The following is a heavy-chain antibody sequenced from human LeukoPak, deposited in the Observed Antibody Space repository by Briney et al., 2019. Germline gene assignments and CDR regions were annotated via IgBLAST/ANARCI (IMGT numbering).Heavy chain of an antibody. Sequence: PGGSLRLSCAASGFTFSSYEMNWVRQAPGKGLEWVSYISSGDSTTFYADSVKGRFTISRDNAKNSLYLQMNSLRVEDTAVYFCARGRNGGYFDYWGQGTLDTVSS. V-gene: IGHV3-48*03. CDR3: ARGRNGGYFDY. CDR1: GFTFSSYE. J-gene: IGHJ4*02. CDR2: ISSGDSTT. D-gene: IGHD3-16*01.